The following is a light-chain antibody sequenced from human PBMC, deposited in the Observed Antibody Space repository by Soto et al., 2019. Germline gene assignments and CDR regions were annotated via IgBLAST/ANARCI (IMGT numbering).Light chain of an antibody. CDR2: GAS. J-gene: IGKJ3*01. Sequence: EIGLTQSLATLSLSPGERATLSCRASQSVSGNLAWYQQKPGQAPRLLISGASTRATGIPARFSGSGSGTEFTLTICSLQSEDFALYYCQQYNIWQLPFGPGTKVDI. CDR1: QSVSGN. V-gene: IGKV3-15*01. CDR3: QQYNIWQLP.